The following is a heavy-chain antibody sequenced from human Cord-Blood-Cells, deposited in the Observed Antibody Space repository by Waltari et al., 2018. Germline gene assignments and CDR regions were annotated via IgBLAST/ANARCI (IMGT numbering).Heavy chain of an antibody. V-gene: IGHV4-39*01. D-gene: IGHD7-27*01. Sequence: QLQLQESGPGLGKPSETLSLTCTVSGGSISSSSYYWCWVRQPPRKGREWIGSIDYRGRSAANRSPKSRVTIYVDTPKHQFPLKLSCVSGGETAVYYCARHELGIGGAGWGQGTLVTGCS. J-gene: IGHJ4*02. CDR3: ARHELGIGGAG. CDR1: GGSISSSSYY. CDR2: IDYRGRS.